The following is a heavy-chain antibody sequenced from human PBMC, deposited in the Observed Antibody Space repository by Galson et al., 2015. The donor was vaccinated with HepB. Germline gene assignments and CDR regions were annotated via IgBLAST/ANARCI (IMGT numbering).Heavy chain of an antibody. CDR3: AKGGFNGIVVIRSLDY. J-gene: IGHJ4*02. V-gene: IGHV3-30*18. CDR2: ISYDGSNK. Sequence: SLRLSCAASGFTFSSYGMHWVRQAPGKGLEWAAVISYDGSNKYYADSVKGRFTISRDNSKNTLYLQMNSRRAEDTAVYYCAKGGFNGIVVIRSLDYWGQGTLVTVSS. D-gene: IGHD3-22*01. CDR1: GFTFSSYG.